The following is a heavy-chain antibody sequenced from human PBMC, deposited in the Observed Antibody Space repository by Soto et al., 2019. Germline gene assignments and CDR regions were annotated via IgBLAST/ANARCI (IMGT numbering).Heavy chain of an antibody. CDR3: ARQYSSGWTYYYYGMDV. CDR2: IYYSGST. V-gene: IGHV4-39*01. D-gene: IGHD6-19*01. J-gene: IGHJ6*02. Sequence: PSETLSLTCTVSGGSISSSSYYWGWIRQPPGKGLEWIGSIYYSGSTYYNPSLKSRVTISVDTSKNQFSLKLSSVTAADTAVYYCARQYSSGWTYYYYGMDVWGQGTTVTVSS. CDR1: GGSISSSSYY.